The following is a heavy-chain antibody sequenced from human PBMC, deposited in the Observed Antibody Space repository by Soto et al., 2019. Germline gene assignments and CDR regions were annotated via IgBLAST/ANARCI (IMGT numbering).Heavy chain of an antibody. CDR1: GFTFSSYG. Sequence: GSLRLSCAASGFTFSSYGMHWVRQAPGKGLEWVAVISYDGSNKYYADSVKGRFTISRDNSKNTLYLQMNSLRAEDTAVYYCAKDWGGYSYGSVDYWGQGTLVTVSS. CDR2: ISYDGSNK. J-gene: IGHJ4*02. D-gene: IGHD5-18*01. V-gene: IGHV3-30*18. CDR3: AKDWGGYSYGSVDY.